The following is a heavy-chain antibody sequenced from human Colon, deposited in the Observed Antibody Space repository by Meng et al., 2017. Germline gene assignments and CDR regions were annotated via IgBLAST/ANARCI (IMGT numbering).Heavy chain of an antibody. Sequence: GGSLRLSCAASGFTFGSYAMNWVRKAPGKGLGGVSYISSSGSTIYYADSVKGRFTISRDNAKNSRYLQINSLRAEDTAVYYCARDAKDMAMDLIVRRYYGMDVWGQGTTVTVSS. CDR1: GFTFGSYA. J-gene: IGHJ6*02. CDR3: ARDAKDMAMDLIVRRYYGMDV. CDR2: ISSSGSTI. V-gene: IGHV3-48*03. D-gene: IGHD5-18*01.